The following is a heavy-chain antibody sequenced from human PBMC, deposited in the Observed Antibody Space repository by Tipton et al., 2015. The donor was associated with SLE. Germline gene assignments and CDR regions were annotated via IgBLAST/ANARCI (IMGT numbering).Heavy chain of an antibody. D-gene: IGHD2/OR15-2a*01. Sequence: TLSLTCAVYGGSFSGYYWSWIRQPPGKGLEWIGEINHSGSTNYNPSLKSRVTISVDRSKNQFSLKLTSATAADTAVYYCAREPIKVLRDYMDVWGKGTTVTVSS. CDR1: GGSFSGYY. CDR3: AREPIKVLRDYMDV. CDR2: INHSGST. V-gene: IGHV4-34*01. J-gene: IGHJ6*03.